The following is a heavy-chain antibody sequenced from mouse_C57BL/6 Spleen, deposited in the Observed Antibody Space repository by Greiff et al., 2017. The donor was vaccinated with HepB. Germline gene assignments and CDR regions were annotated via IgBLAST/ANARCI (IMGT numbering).Heavy chain of an antibody. CDR3: ARQCSNYAMDY. CDR2: ISSGGSYT. Sequence: EVQLVESGGDLVKPGGSLKLSCAASGFTFSSYGMSWVRQTPDKRLEWVATISSGGSYTYYPDSVKGRFTISRDNAKNTLYLQMSSLKSEDTAMYYCARQCSNYAMDYWGQGTSVTVSS. D-gene: IGHD1-1*01. V-gene: IGHV5-6*01. J-gene: IGHJ4*01. CDR1: GFTFSSYG.